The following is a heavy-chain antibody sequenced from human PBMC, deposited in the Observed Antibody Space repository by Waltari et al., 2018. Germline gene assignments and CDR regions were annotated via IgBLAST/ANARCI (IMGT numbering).Heavy chain of an antibody. Sequence: QVQLQESGPGLVRPSETLSLTCTISGGSISSHYWSWIRQSPGEGLQWIGYIHYTGSATYRPSLKGRVSLSIDSSKQSFSLRLSAVTAADTAKYFCARHAGASFDYWGPGKLVTVSS. D-gene: IGHD1-26*01. CDR1: GGSISSHY. J-gene: IGHJ4*02. CDR2: IHYTGSA. CDR3: ARHAGASFDY. V-gene: IGHV4-59*08.